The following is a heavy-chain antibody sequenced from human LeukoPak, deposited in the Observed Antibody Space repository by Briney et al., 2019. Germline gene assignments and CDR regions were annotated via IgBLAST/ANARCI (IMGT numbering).Heavy chain of an antibody. Sequence: SETLSLTCTVSGGSISSYYWSWIRQPAGKGLEWIGRMYTSGSTNYNPSLKSRVTMSVDTSKNQFSLRLSSVTAADTAVYYCARDFHPKSWFDPWGQGTLVIVSS. J-gene: IGHJ5*02. CDR1: GGSISSYY. V-gene: IGHV4-4*07. CDR2: MYTSGST. CDR3: ARDFHPKSWFDP.